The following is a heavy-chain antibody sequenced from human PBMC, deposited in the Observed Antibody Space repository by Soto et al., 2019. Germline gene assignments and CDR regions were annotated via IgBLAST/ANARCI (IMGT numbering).Heavy chain of an antibody. Sequence: EVQLLESGGGLVQPGGSLRLSCSASGFTFSSYAIRWVRQAPGKGLEWVSALSGSGGSTYYAHSVKGRFTISRDNSKNTKYLQMNNLRAEDTAVYYCANSDAVLFDYWGQGTLVTVSS. CDR3: ANSDAVLFDY. D-gene: IGHD6-19*01. CDR1: GFTFSSYA. J-gene: IGHJ4*02. CDR2: LSGSGGST. V-gene: IGHV3-23*01.